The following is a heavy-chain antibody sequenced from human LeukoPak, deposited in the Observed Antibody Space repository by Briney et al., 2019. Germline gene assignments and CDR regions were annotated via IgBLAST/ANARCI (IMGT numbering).Heavy chain of an antibody. CDR1: GYTLTELS. J-gene: IGHJ4*02. D-gene: IGHD2-21*02. CDR2: FDPEDGET. CDR3: ATRPLYCGCDCPRDFDY. V-gene: IGHV1-24*01. Sequence: ASVKVSCKVSGYTLTELSMHWVRQAPGKGLEWMGGFDPEDGETIYAQKFRGRVTMTEDTSTDTAYMELSSLRSEDTAVYYCATRPLYCGCDCPRDFDYWGQGNPGHRLL.